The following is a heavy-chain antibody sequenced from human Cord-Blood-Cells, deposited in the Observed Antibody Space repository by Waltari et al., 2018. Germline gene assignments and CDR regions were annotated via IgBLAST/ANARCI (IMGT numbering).Heavy chain of an antibody. J-gene: IGHJ6*02. CDR2: IYSGGST. CDR1: GYTVSSHY. V-gene: IGHV3-53*02. Sequence: EVQLVETGGGLIQPGGSLRLSCAASGYTVSSHYMSWVRQAPGKGLEWVSVIYSGGSTYYADSVKGRFTISRDNSKNTLYLQMNSLRAEDTAVYYCARASSSWTTYYYYYGMDVWGQGTTVTVSS. D-gene: IGHD6-13*01. CDR3: ARASSSWTTYYYYYGMDV.